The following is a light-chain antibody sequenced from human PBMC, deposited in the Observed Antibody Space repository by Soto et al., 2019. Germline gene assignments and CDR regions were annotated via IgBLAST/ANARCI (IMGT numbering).Light chain of an antibody. J-gene: IGKJ4*01. V-gene: IGKV3-20*01. CDR1: QSVNSNY. Sequence: EIVLTQSPGTLSLSPGERATLSCRASQSVNSNYLAWYQQKPGQAPRLLIYGASRRATGIPDRFSGSGSGTDFTLTISRLEPEDFEVYYYQQYGTSPVTFGGGTKVEIK. CDR2: GAS. CDR3: QQYGTSPVT.